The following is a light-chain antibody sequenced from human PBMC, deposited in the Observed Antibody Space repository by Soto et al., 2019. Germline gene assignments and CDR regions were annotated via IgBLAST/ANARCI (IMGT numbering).Light chain of an antibody. J-gene: IGKJ5*01. CDR1: QGISSY. CDR2: AAS. Sequence: DIPLTQSPSFLSASVGDRVTITCRASQGISSYLAWYQQKPGKAPKLLIYAASTLQSEVPSRFSGSGSGTEFTLTISSLQPEDSATYYCQQLYSYPITFGQGTRLEIK. CDR3: QQLYSYPIT. V-gene: IGKV1-9*01.